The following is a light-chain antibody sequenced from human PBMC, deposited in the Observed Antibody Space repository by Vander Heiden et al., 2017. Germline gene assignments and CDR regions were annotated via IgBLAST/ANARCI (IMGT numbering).Light chain of an antibody. J-gene: IGKJ2*01. CDR3: QQYYSTPSYT. V-gene: IGKV4-1*01. CDR1: QSVLYSSNNKNY. CDR2: WAS. Sequence: DIVMTQSPDSLAVSLGERATINCKSSQSVLYSSNNKNYLAWYQQKPGQPPKLLIYWASTRESGVPDRFSGSGSGTDFTLTISSLQAEDVAVYYCQQYYSTPSYTFAQGTKLEIK.